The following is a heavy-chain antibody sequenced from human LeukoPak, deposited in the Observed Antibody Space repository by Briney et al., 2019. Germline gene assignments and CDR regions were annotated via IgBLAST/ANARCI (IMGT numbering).Heavy chain of an antibody. V-gene: IGHV3-23*01. CDR1: GFTFNSFA. CDR2: INVRGDGT. D-gene: IGHD6-19*01. J-gene: IGHJ5*02. CDR3: AKDYRYGSA. Sequence: GGSLRLSCAASGFTFNSFAFNWVRQAPGRGLEWVSAINVRGDGTYYAESVRGRFTISRDNSKNTLYLQMTSLRAEYTALYYCAKDYRYGSAWGPGTLVVVSS.